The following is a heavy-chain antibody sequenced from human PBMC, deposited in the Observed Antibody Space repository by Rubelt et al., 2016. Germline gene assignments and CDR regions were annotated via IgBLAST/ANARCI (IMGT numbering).Heavy chain of an antibody. CDR2: ISGSGGST. CDR1: GFTFSSYA. Sequence: EVQLLESGGGLVQPGGSLRLSCAASGFTFSSYAMSWVRQAPGKGLEWVSAISGSGGSTYYADSVKGRFTISGDNSKNTLYLQRNSRRAEDTAVYYCAKVGGGRVGAFDYWGQGTLVTVSS. D-gene: IGHD1-26*01. V-gene: IGHV3-23*01. CDR3: AKVGGGRVGAFDY. J-gene: IGHJ4*02.